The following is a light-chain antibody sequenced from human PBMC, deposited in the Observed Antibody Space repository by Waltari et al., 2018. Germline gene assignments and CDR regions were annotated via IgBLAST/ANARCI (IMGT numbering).Light chain of an antibody. V-gene: IGKV3-11*01. CDR3: QQRSNWPRLT. J-gene: IGKJ4*01. CDR1: QSVSSY. CDR2: DAS. Sequence: EIVLTQSPATLYLSPRERATRSCRASQSVSSYLAWYQQKPGQAPRLLIYDASNRATGIPARFSGSGSGTDFTLTISSLEPEDFAVYYCQQRSNWPRLTFGGGTKVEIK.